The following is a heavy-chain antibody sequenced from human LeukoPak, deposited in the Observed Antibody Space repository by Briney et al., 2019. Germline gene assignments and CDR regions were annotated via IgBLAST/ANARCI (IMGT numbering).Heavy chain of an antibody. CDR2: IKSKGDGGTT. Sequence: GGSLRLSCAASGSTFSDSWMSWVRQARVSWVRRAPGSGRGGVSRIKSKGDGGTTDYAAPVKGRFTISRDDSKNTLYLQMNSLNTEDTAVYYCTTVGYGSFDYWGQGTLVTVSS. CDR1: GSTFSDSW. V-gene: IGHV3-15*01. J-gene: IGHJ4*02. CDR3: TTVGYGSFDY. D-gene: IGHD3-10*01.